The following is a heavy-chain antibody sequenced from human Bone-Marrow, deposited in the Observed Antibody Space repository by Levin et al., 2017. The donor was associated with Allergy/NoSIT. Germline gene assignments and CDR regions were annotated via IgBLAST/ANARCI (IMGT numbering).Heavy chain of an antibody. CDR3: ARVWMNREYIMKPGDGYLDY. J-gene: IGHJ4*02. V-gene: IGHV1-18*01. CDR2: INTYNGNT. Sequence: GASVKVSCKPSGYTFTGYAIAWVRQAPGQGLEWMAWINTYNGNTNYAQKFQGRVTLTTDTSTSTAYMELRSLRSDDTAVYYCARVWMNREYIMKPGDGYLDYWGQGTLVTVSS. CDR1: GYTFTGYA. D-gene: IGHD3-16*01.